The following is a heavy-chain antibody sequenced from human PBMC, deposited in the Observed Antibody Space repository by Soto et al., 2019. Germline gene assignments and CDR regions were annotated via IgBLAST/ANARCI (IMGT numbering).Heavy chain of an antibody. CDR3: ARSYCTNGVCYTGEDYFDY. CDR1: GYTFTSYG. CDR2: ISAYNGNT. Sequence: QVQLVQSGAEVKKPGASVKVSCKASGYTFTSYGFTWVRQAPGQGLEWMGWISAYNGNTKYAQRFQDRLTMTTDTSTSTAYMELRSLRSYDTAVYYCARSYCTNGVCYTGEDYFDYWGQGTLVTVSS. D-gene: IGHD2-8*01. J-gene: IGHJ4*02. V-gene: IGHV1-18*01.